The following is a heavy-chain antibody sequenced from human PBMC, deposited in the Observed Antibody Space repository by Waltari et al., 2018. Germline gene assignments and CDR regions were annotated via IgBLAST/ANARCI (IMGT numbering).Heavy chain of an antibody. Sequence: QVQLQESGPGLVKPSETLSLTCAVSGFSISRGYYWGWVRQPPGKGLEWIGRIYESGITYHNPYLKSRVTIAIDTSKNQFSLKLTSVTAADTAMYYCARGPVFKYYYHAFDIWGQGTMVTVSS. V-gene: IGHV4-38-2*01. CDR2: IYESGIT. J-gene: IGHJ3*02. D-gene: IGHD3-22*01. CDR1: GFSISRGYY. CDR3: ARGPVFKYYYHAFDI.